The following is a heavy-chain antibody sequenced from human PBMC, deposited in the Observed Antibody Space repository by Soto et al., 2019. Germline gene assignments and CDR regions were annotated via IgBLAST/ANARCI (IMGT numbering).Heavy chain of an antibody. V-gene: IGHV3-48*01. D-gene: IGHD2-15*01. Sequence: GGSLRLSCEASGFTFSDHSMNWVRQAPGKGLEWISYISSSASTIKYADSVEGRFTISRDNAKNSLYLQMNSLRAEDTAVYYCAIDWTDCSGGRCRYYYFMDAWGKGTTVTVSS. J-gene: IGHJ6*03. CDR2: ISSSASTI. CDR3: AIDWTDCSGGRCRYYYFMDA. CDR1: GFTFSDHS.